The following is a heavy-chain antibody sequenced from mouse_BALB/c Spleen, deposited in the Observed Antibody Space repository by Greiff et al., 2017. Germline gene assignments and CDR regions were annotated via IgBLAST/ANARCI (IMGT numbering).Heavy chain of an antibody. V-gene: IGHV1-82*01. CDR1: GYAFSSSW. Sequence: VQLQQSGPELVKPGASVKISCKASGYAFSSSWMNWVKQRPGQGLEWIGRIYPGDGDTNYNGKFKGKATLTADKSSSTAYMQLSSLTSVDSAVYFYARKGLTGTFFDGWGQGTTLTVSS. CDR3: ARKGLTGTFFDG. J-gene: IGHJ2*01. CDR2: IYPGDGDT. D-gene: IGHD4-1*01.